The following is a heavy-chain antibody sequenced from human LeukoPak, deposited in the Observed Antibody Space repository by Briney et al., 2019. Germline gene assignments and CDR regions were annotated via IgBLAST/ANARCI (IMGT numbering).Heavy chain of an antibody. V-gene: IGHV1-69*04. CDR3: AREEENIVVVVAASMGAFDI. D-gene: IGHD2-15*01. Sequence: ASVKVSCKASGGTFISYAISWVRQAPGQGLEWMGRIIPILGIANYAQKFQGRVTITADKSTSTAYMELSSLRSEDTAVYYCAREEENIVVVVAASMGAFDIWGQGTMVTVSS. CDR1: GGTFISYA. CDR2: IIPILGIA. J-gene: IGHJ3*02.